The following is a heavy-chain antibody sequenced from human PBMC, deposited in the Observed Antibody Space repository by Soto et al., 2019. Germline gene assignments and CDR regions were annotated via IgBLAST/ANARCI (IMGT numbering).Heavy chain of an antibody. CDR2: IIPIFGTA. CDR3: ASDQIPRYNWFDP. V-gene: IGHV1-69*01. CDR1: GGTFSSYA. J-gene: IGHJ5*02. Sequence: QVQLVQSGAEVKKPGSSVKVSCKASGGTFSSYAISWVRQAPGQGLEWMGGIIPIFGTATYAQKFQGRVTVTADESRSRAYVELSSLRSEDTAVYYCASDQIPRYNWFDPWGQGTLVTVSS.